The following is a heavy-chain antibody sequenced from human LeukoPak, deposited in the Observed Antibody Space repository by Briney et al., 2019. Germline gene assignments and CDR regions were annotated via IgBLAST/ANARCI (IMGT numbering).Heavy chain of an antibody. Sequence: GGSLRLSCAASGFTFSSYAMSWVRQAPGKGLEWVSAISGSGGSTYYADSVKGRFTISRDNSKSTLYLQMNSLRAEDTAVYYCAKSITMIVVVTHYFDYWGQGTLVTVSS. CDR2: ISGSGGST. CDR1: GFTFSSYA. CDR3: AKSITMIVVVTHYFDY. D-gene: IGHD3-22*01. J-gene: IGHJ4*02. V-gene: IGHV3-23*01.